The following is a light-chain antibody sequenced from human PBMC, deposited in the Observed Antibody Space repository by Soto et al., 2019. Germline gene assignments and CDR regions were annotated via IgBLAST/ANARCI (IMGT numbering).Light chain of an antibody. V-gene: IGLV2-14*03. CDR3: SAYSGANSLFV. CDR1: SSDIGRTYY. J-gene: IGLJ1*01. Sequence: QSVLTQPASVSESPGQSITISCTGSSSDIGRTYYVSWYQHHPGKAPKLIIFDVANRASGVSSRFSGSKSGNTASLVISGLQPEDEADYYCSAYSGANSLFVFGSGTKVTVL. CDR2: DVA.